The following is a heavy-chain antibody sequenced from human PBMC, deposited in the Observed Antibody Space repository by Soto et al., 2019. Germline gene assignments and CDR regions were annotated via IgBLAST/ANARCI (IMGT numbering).Heavy chain of an antibody. Sequence: ASVKVSCKASGGTFSSYTISWVRQAPGQGLEWMGRIIPILGIANYAQKFQGRVTITADKSTSTAYMELSSLRSEDTAVYYCARGPDYDLYYFDYWGQGTLVTVSS. CDR1: GGTFSSYT. V-gene: IGHV1-69*02. CDR3: ARGPDYDLYYFDY. D-gene: IGHD3-3*01. J-gene: IGHJ4*02. CDR2: IIPILGIA.